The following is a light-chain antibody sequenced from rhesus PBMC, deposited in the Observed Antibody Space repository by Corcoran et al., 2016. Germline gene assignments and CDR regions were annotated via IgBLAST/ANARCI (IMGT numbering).Light chain of an antibody. J-gene: IGKJ3*01. CDR3: MQALEFPFT. V-gene: IGKV2-104*02. Sequence: DIVMTQTPLSLPVTPGEPASISCRSSQSLLDSEDGNTYLVWYLQKPGQSPQLLIYEVSKRASGVPDRVSVSGSDTDFTLKINRVEAEDVGVYYCMQALEFPFTFGPGTKLDIK. CDR2: EVS. CDR1: QSLLDSEDGNTY.